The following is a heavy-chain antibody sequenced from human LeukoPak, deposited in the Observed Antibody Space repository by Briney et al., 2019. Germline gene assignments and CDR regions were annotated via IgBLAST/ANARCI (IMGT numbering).Heavy chain of an antibody. Sequence: PGGSLRLSCAASGFTFSSYWMSWVRQAPGKGLEWVAFISDDGSRQHYADSVKGRFTISRDNSKNTLNLQMNSLRAEDTAVYYCVKDRTGTYTLDYWGQGTLVTVSS. J-gene: IGHJ4*02. V-gene: IGHV3-30*18. D-gene: IGHD3-10*01. CDR3: VKDRTGTYTLDY. CDR1: GFTFSSYW. CDR2: ISDDGSRQ.